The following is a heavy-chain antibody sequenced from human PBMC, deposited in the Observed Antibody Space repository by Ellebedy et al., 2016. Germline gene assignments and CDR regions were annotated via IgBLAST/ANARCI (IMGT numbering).Heavy chain of an antibody. V-gene: IGHV4-59*02. J-gene: IGHJ4*02. CDR3: ARSFSASDDFDF. CDR1: GVSVTGYY. D-gene: IGHD1-26*01. Sequence: SETLSLXXAVSGVSVTGYYWSCIRQTPGKGMEWIGSIYEGLSVKTNYNPSLQSRVTLALDTSKNQFSLRLTSVTAADTALYYCARSFSASDDFDFWGPGTVVAVSS. CDR2: IYEGLSVKT.